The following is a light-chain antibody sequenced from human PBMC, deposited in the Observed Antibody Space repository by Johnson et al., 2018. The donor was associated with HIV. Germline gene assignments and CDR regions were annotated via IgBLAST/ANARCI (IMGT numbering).Light chain of an antibody. V-gene: IGLV1-51*01. CDR2: DNN. CDR1: SSNIGNNY. J-gene: IGLJ1*01. Sequence: QSVLTQSPSVSAAPGQKVTISCSGSSSNIGNNYVSWYQQLPGTAPKLLLYDNNKRPSGIPDRISGSQSGPSATLGITGLQTGDEADYYCGTWDSSLSALCVFGTGTKVTVL. CDR3: GTWDSSLSALCV.